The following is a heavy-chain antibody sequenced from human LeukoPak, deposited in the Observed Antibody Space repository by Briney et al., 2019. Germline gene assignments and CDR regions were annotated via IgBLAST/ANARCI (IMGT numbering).Heavy chain of an antibody. CDR1: GGSFSGYY. V-gene: IGHV4-34*01. Sequence: PSETLSLTCAVYGGSFSGYYWSWIRQPPGKGLEWIGEINHSGSTNYNPSLKSRVTISVDTSKNQFSLKLSSVTAADTAVYYCARESRYSSSWFDYWGQGTLVTVSS. D-gene: IGHD6-13*01. J-gene: IGHJ5*01. CDR2: INHSGST. CDR3: ARESRYSSSWFDY.